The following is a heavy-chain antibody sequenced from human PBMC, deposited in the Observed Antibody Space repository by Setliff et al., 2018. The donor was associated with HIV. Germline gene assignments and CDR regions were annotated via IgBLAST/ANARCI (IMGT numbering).Heavy chain of an antibody. V-gene: IGHV1-69*05. CDR1: GGTFSNYA. J-gene: IGHJ6*03. D-gene: IGHD6-6*01. CDR2: IIPMFGTA. CDR3: ARGSIAAPKHYYYMTA. Sequence: SVKVSCKTSGGTFSNYAISWVRQAPGQGLEWMGGIIPMFGTANCAQKFQGRVTITTDASTSTAYMELSSLRSEDTAVYYCARGSIAAPKHYYYMTACGKGTTVTVS.